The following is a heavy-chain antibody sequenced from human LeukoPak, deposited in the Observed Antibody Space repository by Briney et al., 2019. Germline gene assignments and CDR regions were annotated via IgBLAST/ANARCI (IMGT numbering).Heavy chain of an antibody. Sequence: PSETLSLTCAVSGGSFSVHYWSWIRQPPGKRLEWIGEINQSGSTTYNPSLKSRVTLSVDTSKNQFSLTLSSVTAADTAVYYCATSYIGGFGKPDCWGQGTLVTVSS. CDR3: ATSYIGGFGKPDC. D-gene: IGHD2-21*01. CDR1: GGSFSVHY. CDR2: INQSGST. J-gene: IGHJ4*02. V-gene: IGHV4-34*01.